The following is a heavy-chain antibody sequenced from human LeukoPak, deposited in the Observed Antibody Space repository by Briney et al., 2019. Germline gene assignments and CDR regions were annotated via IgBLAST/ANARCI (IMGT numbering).Heavy chain of an antibody. D-gene: IGHD3-22*01. V-gene: IGHV4-34*01. J-gene: IGHJ6*02. Sequence: PSETLSLTCAVYGGSFSGYYWSWIRQPPGKGLEWIGEINHSGSTNYNPSLKSRVTISVDTSKNQFSLKLSSVTAADTAVYYCATGGYPHCYYGMDVWSQGTTVTVSS. CDR3: ATGGYPHCYYGMDV. CDR2: INHSGST. CDR1: GGSFSGYY.